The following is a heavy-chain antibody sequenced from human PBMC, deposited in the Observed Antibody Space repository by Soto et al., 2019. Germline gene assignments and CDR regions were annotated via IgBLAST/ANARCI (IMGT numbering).Heavy chain of an antibody. CDR3: ARREYSTAPDHYGMDV. V-gene: IGHV3-48*02. J-gene: IGHJ6*02. CDR1: RFTFISYS. CDR2: ISSGSSTK. Sequence: EVLLVESGGGLVQPGGSLRLSCAASRFTFISYSMNWVRQAPGKGLEWVSYISSGSSTKYYADSVKGRFSISRDNAKNSLYLQMNSLRDEDTAVYYCARREYSTAPDHYGMDVWGQGTTVTVSS. D-gene: IGHD6-6*01.